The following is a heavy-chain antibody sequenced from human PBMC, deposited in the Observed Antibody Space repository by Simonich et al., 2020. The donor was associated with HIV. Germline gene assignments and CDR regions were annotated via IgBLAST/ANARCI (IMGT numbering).Heavy chain of an antibody. V-gene: IGHV1-2*06. Sequence: QVQLVQSGAEVKKPGVSVKVSCKASGYMFTGYYIHWLRQAPGQGLEWKGRSNPNNGGTDYPKNFQGRVTITRDTSISTAYMDLRRLKSDDTAVYYCATHGPGSSSSALDVWGQGAMVTVSS. CDR3: ATHGPGSSSSALDV. CDR2: SNPNNGGT. CDR1: GYMFTGYY. J-gene: IGHJ3*01. D-gene: IGHD6-6*01.